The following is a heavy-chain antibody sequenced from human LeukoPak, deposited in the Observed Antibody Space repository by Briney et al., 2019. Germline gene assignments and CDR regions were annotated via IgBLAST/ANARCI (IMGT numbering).Heavy chain of an antibody. D-gene: IGHD3-10*01. J-gene: IGHJ4*02. V-gene: IGHV1-18*01. CDR2: ISAYNGNT. CDR1: GYTFTSYG. CDR3: ARGSILSMVRGVPFDY. Sequence: GASVKVSCKASGYTFTSYGISWVRQAPGQGLEWMGWISAYNGNTNYAQKLQGRVTMTTDTSTSTAYMELRSLRSDDTAVYYCARGSILSMVRGVPFDYWGQGTLVTVSS.